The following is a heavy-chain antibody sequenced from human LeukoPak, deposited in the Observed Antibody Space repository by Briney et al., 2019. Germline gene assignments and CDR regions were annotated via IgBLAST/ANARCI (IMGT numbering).Heavy chain of an antibody. V-gene: IGHV3-33*01. D-gene: IGHD5-24*01. Sequence: PGRSLRLSCAASGFTFSSYGMHWGRQAPGKGLEWVAVIWYDGSDKNYADSVKGRFTISRDNSKNTLYLQMNSLRAEDTAVYYCARGNTGDGCNHLGYWGQGTLVTVSS. CDR3: ARGNTGDGCNHLGY. J-gene: IGHJ4*02. CDR2: IWYDGSDK. CDR1: GFTFSSYG.